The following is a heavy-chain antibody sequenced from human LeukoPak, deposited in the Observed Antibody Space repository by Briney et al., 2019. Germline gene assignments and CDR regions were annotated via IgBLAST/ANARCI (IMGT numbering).Heavy chain of an antibody. V-gene: IGHV4-39*07. Sequence: SETLSLTCTVSGGSISSSSYYWGWIRQPPGKGLEWIGSIYYSGSTYYNPSLKSRVTISVDTSKNQFSLKLSSVTAADTAVYYCARYSSSWYEDAFDIWGQGTMVTVSS. CDR2: IYYSGST. CDR3: ARYSSSWYEDAFDI. J-gene: IGHJ3*02. CDR1: GGSISSSSYY. D-gene: IGHD6-13*01.